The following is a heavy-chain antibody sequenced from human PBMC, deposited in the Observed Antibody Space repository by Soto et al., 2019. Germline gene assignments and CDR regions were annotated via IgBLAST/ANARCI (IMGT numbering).Heavy chain of an antibody. Sequence: TLSLTCTVSGGSISSGGYYWSWIRQHPGKGLEWIGYIYYRGSTYYNPSLKSRVTISVDTSKNQFSLKLSSVTAADTAVYYCAREGESGYSYGYPYYYYYGMDVWGQGTTVTVSS. J-gene: IGHJ6*02. CDR1: GGSISSGGYY. D-gene: IGHD5-18*01. CDR2: IYYRGST. CDR3: AREGESGYSYGYPYYYYYGMDV. V-gene: IGHV4-31*03.